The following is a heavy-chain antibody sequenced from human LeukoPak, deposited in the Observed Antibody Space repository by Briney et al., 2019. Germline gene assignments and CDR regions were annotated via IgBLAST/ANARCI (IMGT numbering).Heavy chain of an antibody. J-gene: IGHJ4*02. V-gene: IGHV3-23*01. CDR2: ISASGGTT. Sequence: GGSLRLSCAASGFTFSSYAMSWVRQAPGKGLEWVSLISASGGTTFYADSVRGRFTISRDNSKNALYLQMNSRRAEDTAVYYCAKNFYSGSGRPPGFDSWGQGTLVAVSS. CDR1: GFTFSSYA. D-gene: IGHD3-10*01. CDR3: AKNFYSGSGRPPGFDS.